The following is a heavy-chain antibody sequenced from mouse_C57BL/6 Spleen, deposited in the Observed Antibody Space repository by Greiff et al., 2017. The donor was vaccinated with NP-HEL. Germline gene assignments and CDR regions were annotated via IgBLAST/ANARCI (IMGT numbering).Heavy chain of an antibody. CDR2: IDPETGGT. V-gene: IGHV1-15*01. D-gene: IGHD2-9*01. CDR3: TRSTYYGYDRFAY. Sequence: QVQLKQSGAELVRPGASVTLSCKASGYTFTDYEMHWVKQTPVHGLEWIGAIDPETGGTAYNQKFKGKAILTADKSSSTAYMELRSLTSEDSAVYYCTRSTYYGYDRFAYWGQGTLVTVSA. CDR1: GYTFTDYE. J-gene: IGHJ3*01.